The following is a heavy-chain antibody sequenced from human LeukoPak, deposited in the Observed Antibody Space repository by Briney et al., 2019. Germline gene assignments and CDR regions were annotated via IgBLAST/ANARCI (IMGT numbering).Heavy chain of an antibody. CDR2: FYRGETT. J-gene: IGHJ4*02. D-gene: IGHD2-15*01. V-gene: IGHV3-53*01. CDR1: GFTVSSNY. Sequence: GGSLRLSCAASGFTVSSNYMYWVRQAPGKGLEWVSFFYRGETTYYAESVRGRFTISRDISKNTLYLLMNSLIPEDTAVYYCAREVVSIPSYFESWGQGTRVTVSS. CDR3: AREVVSIPSYFES.